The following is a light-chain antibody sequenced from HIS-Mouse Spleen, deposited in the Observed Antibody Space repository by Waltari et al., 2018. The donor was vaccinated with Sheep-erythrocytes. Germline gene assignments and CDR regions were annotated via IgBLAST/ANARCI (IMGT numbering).Light chain of an antibody. CDR3: CSYAGSYTWV. CDR2: EVS. CDR1: SRYVGGYNY. J-gene: IGLJ3*02. Sequence: QSALTQPRSVSGSPGQSVTISCTGTSRYVGGYNYVPWYQQHPGKAPKLMIYEVSKRPSGVPDRFSGSKSGNTASLTISGLQAEDEADYYCCSYAGSYTWVFGGGTKLTVL. V-gene: IGLV2-11*01.